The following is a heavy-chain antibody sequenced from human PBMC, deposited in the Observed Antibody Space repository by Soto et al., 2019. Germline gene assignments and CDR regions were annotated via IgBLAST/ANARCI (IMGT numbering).Heavy chain of an antibody. Sequence: GGSLRLSCAASGFTFSDYYMSWIRQAPGKGLEWVSYISSSGSTIYYADSVKGRFTISRDNAKNSLYLQMNSLRAEDTAVYYCARDVSRPDSSGYYYYYYGMDVWGQGTTVTVSS. D-gene: IGHD3-22*01. V-gene: IGHV3-11*01. CDR3: ARDVSRPDSSGYYYYYYGMDV. J-gene: IGHJ6*02. CDR1: GFTFSDYY. CDR2: ISSSGSTI.